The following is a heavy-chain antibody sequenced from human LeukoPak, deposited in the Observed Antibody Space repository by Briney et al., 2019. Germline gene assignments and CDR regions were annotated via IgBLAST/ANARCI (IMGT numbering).Heavy chain of an antibody. CDR3: ARDCRSVSCYSVDY. CDR2: IIPTLGIA. V-gene: IGHV1-69*04. CDR1: GGTFGSYA. Sequence: SVKVSCKASGGTFGSYAIRWVRQAPGQGLEWMGRIIPTLGIANYAQTFQGRVSITADTSTSTSYMELSSLRPEDTAVFYCARDCRSVSCYSVDYWGQGTLVTASS. D-gene: IGHD2-15*01. J-gene: IGHJ4*02.